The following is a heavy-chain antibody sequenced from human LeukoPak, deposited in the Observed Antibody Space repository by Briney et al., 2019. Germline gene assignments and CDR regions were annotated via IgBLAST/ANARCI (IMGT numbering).Heavy chain of an antibody. CDR1: GFTFSDYY. J-gene: IGHJ4*02. V-gene: IGHV3-11*04. CDR3: TRRPYSSSWYYFDY. Sequence: GGSLRLSCAVSGFTFSDYYMSWVRQAPGKGLEWLSYISSSGSMLHYADSVEGRFTISRDNAKNSLYLQMSSLRVEDTAVYYCTRRPYSSSWYYFDYCGQGTLVTVSS. D-gene: IGHD6-13*01. CDR2: ISSSGSML.